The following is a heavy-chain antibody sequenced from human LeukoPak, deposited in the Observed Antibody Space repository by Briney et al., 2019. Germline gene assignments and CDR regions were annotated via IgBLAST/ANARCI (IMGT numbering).Heavy chain of an antibody. V-gene: IGHV3-7*01. Sequence: GGSLRLSCVVSGFTFSNYWMSWVRQAPGKGLEWVANIKEDGSERYYVDSVKGRFTISRDNAKNSLYLQMNSLRAEDTPVYYCVSGGSYHFHWGQGTLVTVSS. D-gene: IGHD3-16*02. CDR2: IKEDGSER. J-gene: IGHJ4*02. CDR3: VSGGSYHFH. CDR1: GFTFSNYW.